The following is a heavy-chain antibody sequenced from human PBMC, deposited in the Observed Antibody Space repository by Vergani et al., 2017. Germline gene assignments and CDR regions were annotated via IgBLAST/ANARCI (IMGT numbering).Heavy chain of an antibody. CDR1: GFSLSTVGMR. V-gene: IGHV2-70*04. D-gene: IGHD2-2*03. J-gene: IGHJ4*02. Sequence: QVTLKESGPALVKPTQTLTLTCTFSGFSLSTVGMRVSWIRQPPGKALEWLARIDWDDDKFYSTSLKTRLSISKDTSKNQVVLTMTNMDPVDTATYYCARSPLGSLDYWGQGTLVTVSS. CDR2: IDWDDDK. CDR3: ARSPLGSLDY.